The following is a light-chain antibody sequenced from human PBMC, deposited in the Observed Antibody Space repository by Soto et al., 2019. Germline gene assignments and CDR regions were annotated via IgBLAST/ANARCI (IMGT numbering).Light chain of an antibody. CDR1: SSNIGNNY. J-gene: IGLJ3*02. CDR3: GTWDSSLSADV. V-gene: IGLV1-51*02. CDR2: ENN. Sequence: QSVLTQPPSVSAAPGQTVTISCSGSSSNIGNNYVSWYQQLPGTAPQLLIYENNKRPSGIPDRFSGSKSGTSATLGITGRQTGDEADYYCGTWDSSLSADVFGGGTKLTVL.